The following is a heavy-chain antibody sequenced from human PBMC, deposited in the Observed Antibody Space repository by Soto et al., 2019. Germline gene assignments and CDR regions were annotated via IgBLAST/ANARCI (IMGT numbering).Heavy chain of an antibody. J-gene: IGHJ4*02. CDR3: ARGPSGDKIDY. Sequence: QVQLQESGPRLVSPSQTLSLTCTVSGGSISSAAYCWSWIRQSPDKGLEWIGHIYDGGATYSSPSLKGRVTIAADTSETQFCLKLSSVSAAETAVYYCARGPSGDKIDYWGQGIQVTVSS. CDR1: GGSISSAAYC. D-gene: IGHD3-10*01. CDR2: IYDGGAT. V-gene: IGHV4-30-4*01.